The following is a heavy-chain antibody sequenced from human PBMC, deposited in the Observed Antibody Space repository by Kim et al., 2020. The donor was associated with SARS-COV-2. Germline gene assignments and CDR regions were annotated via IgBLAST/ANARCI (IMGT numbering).Heavy chain of an antibody. V-gene: IGHV3-30-3*01. J-gene: IGHJ3*02. CDR3: AREGNYDSSGYYISVLNDAFDI. CDR2: ISYDGSNK. Sequence: GGSLRLSCAASGFTFSSYAMHWVRQAPGKGLEWVAVISYDGSNKYYADSVKGRFTISRDNSKNTLYLQMNSLRAEDTAVYYCAREGNYDSSGYYISVLNDAFDIWGQGRIVTVSS. D-gene: IGHD3-22*01. CDR1: GFTFSSYA.